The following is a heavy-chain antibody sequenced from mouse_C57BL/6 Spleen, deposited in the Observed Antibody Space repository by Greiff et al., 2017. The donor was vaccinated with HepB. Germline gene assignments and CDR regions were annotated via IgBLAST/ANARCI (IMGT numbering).Heavy chain of an antibody. CDR3: ARLGTPLDY. Sequence: VQLQQPGAELVKPGASVKLSCKASGYTFTSYWMQWVKQRPGQGLEWIGEIDPSDSYTNYNQKFKGKATLTVDTSSSTAYMQLSSLTSEDSAVYYCARLGTPLDYWGQGTTLTVSS. CDR2: IDPSDSYT. CDR1: GYTFTSYW. D-gene: IGHD2-14*01. V-gene: IGHV1-50*01. J-gene: IGHJ2*01.